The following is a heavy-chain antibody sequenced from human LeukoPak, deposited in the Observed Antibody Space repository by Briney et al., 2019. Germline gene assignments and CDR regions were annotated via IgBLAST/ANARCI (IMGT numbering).Heavy chain of an antibody. CDR1: GFTFSSYW. D-gene: IGHD4-23*01. CDR2: IKQDGSEK. Sequence: PGGSLRLSCAASGFTFSSYWMSWVRQAPGKGLEWVANIKQDGSEKYYVDSVKGRFTISRDNSKNTLYLQMNSLRAEDTAVYYCARDIRYGGKQPIYYYGMDVWGQGTTVTVSS. CDR3: ARDIRYGGKQPIYYYGMDV. J-gene: IGHJ6*02. V-gene: IGHV3-7*01.